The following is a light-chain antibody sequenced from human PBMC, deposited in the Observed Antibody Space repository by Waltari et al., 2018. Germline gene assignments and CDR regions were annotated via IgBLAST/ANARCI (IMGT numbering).Light chain of an antibody. CDR1: ETVLSTSNNKNY. CDR3: QQYYSTPS. J-gene: IGKJ5*01. V-gene: IGKV4-1*01. CDR2: WAS. Sequence: DIVMTQSPDSLAVSLGERATINCKSSETVLSTSNNKNYLAWYQQKPGQSPKMLLYWASTRESGVPDRFSGSGSRTDFTLSISSLQAEDVAIYFCQQYYSTPSFGQGTRLEIK.